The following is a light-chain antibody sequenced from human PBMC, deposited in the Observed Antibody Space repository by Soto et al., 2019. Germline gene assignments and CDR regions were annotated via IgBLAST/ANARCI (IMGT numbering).Light chain of an antibody. V-gene: IGLV2-14*03. Sequence: QSVLTQPASVSGSPGQSITISCTGTSSDVGGYNYVSWYQQHPGQAPKLIIYDVTNRPSGISNRFSGSKSGNTASLTISGLQTEDESDYYCISFTSRHIYVFGTGTKLTVL. CDR2: DVT. CDR1: SSDVGGYNY. J-gene: IGLJ1*01. CDR3: ISFTSRHIYV.